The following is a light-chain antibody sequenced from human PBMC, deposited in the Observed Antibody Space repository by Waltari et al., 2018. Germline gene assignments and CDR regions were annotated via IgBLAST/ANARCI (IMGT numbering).Light chain of an antibody. J-gene: IGKJ3*01. CDR1: QDISSW. CDR3: QQYDDLPFT. Sequence: DIQMTQSPSSLSASVGDKVTITCHASQDISSWLAWYQQRPGKAPKPLIYAASSLQSGVPSRFSGSGSGTDYSLTISSLQPEDFATYFCQQYDDLPFTFGPGTKLDI. CDR2: AAS. V-gene: IGKV1D-16*01.